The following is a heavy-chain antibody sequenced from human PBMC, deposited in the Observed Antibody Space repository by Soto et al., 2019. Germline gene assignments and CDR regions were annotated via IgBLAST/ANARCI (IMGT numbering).Heavy chain of an antibody. CDR2: INHSGST. CDR3: ARGGGGYYYDSSGYYYFDY. V-gene: IGHV4-34*01. D-gene: IGHD3-22*01. Sequence: QVQLQQWGAGLLKPSETLSLTCAVYGGSFSGYYWSWIRQPPGKGLEWIGEINHSGSTNYNPSLKSRVTISVDTSKNQFSLKLSSVTAADTAVYYCARGGGGYYYDSSGYYYFDYWGQGTLVTVSS. J-gene: IGHJ4*02. CDR1: GGSFSGYY.